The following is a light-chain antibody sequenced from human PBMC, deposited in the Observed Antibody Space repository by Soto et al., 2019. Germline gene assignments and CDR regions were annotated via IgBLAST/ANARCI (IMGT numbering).Light chain of an antibody. V-gene: IGKV1-8*01. CDR3: QHYDSYPWT. Sequence: AIRMTQSPSSLSASTGDRVTITCRASQDISNYLVWYQQKPGKAPKVLIHAASTLQGGVSSRFSGSGSGTYFTLTINRLQSEDFATYYCQHYDSYPWTFGQGTKVEV. CDR2: AAS. CDR1: QDISNY. J-gene: IGKJ1*01.